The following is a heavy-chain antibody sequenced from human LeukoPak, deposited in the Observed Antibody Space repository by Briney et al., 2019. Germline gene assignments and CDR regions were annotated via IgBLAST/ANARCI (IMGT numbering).Heavy chain of an antibody. CDR2: INPNSGGT. V-gene: IGHV1-2*02. CDR1: GYAFTGYY. D-gene: IGHD2-2*01. J-gene: IGHJ5*02. CDR3: ARGRYCSSTSCYAGGGVDWFDP. Sequence: GASVKVSCKASGYAFTGYYMHWVRQAPGQGLEWMGWINPNSGGTNYAQKFQGRVTMTRDTYISTAYMELSRLRSDDTAVYYCARGRYCSSTSCYAGGGVDWFDPWGQGTLVTVSS.